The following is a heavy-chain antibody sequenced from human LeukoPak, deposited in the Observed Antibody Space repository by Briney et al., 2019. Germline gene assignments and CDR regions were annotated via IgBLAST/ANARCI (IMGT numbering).Heavy chain of an antibody. CDR3: ARDRGWSLYNWFDP. CDR2: ISSTGST. V-gene: IGHV4-61*02. CDR1: GGSISSGGHY. Sequence: SETLSLTCTVSGGSISSGGHYWSWIRQPAGKGLEYLGRISSTGSTNYNPSLRSRVTISADTSKNHFSLKLTSVTAADTAVYYCARDRGWSLYNWFDPWGQGTLVTVSS. J-gene: IGHJ5*02. D-gene: IGHD6-19*01.